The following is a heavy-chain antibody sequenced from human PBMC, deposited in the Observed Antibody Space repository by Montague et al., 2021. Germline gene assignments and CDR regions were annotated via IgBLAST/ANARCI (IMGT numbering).Heavy chain of an antibody. CDR3: ARRGRPMGLYHFDH. V-gene: IGHV4-59*03. J-gene: IGHJ4*02. CDR1: RRSSSSCT. D-gene: IGHD2-8*01. Sequence: SETLSLTCMVSRRSSSSCTWARIRQAQAKTPESIGHLYDSGDTYYNPSLHSRLTFSLDTSRNQFFLRLTSVTAADTAVYYCARRGRPMGLYHFDHWGQGTLVTVSS. CDR2: LYDSGDT.